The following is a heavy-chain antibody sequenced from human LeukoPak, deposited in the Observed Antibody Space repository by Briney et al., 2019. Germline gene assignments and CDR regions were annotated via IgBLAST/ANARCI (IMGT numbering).Heavy chain of an antibody. D-gene: IGHD2-2*01. Sequence: SETLSLTCAVYGGSFSGYSWSWIRQPPGKGLEWIGEINHSGSTKYNPSLKNRVTISVDTSKNQFSLKLSSVTAADTAVYYCARVVQPYYYYMDVWGKGTTVTVSS. CDR2: INHSGST. V-gene: IGHV4-34*01. J-gene: IGHJ6*03. CDR3: ARVVQPYYYYMDV. CDR1: GGSFSGYS.